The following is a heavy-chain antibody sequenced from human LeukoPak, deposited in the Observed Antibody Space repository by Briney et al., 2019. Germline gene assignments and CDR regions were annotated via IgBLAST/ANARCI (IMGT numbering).Heavy chain of an antibody. V-gene: IGHV4-59*01. CDR3: ARQTMLVGYANGLGFNY. Sequence: SETLSLTCSVTGASISSWYWSWLRQPPGKGLEWIGDIYGSGSTNYNPSLKSRVSMSADTSKNQISLNLKFVTAADTAVYYCARQTMLVGYANGLGFNYWGEGTLVTVSS. D-gene: IGHD2-2*01. J-gene: IGHJ4*02. CDR1: GASISSWY. CDR2: IYGSGST.